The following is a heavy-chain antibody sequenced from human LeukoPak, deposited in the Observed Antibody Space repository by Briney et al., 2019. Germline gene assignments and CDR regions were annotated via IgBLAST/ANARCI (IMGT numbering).Heavy chain of an antibody. J-gene: IGHJ3*02. CDR2: ISGSGGST. D-gene: IGHD6-19*01. CDR3: ARPRSGWYRDAFDI. Sequence: PGGSLRLSCAASGFTFSSCAMSWVRQAPGKGLQWVSAISGSGGSTYYADSVKGRFTISRDNSKNTLYLQMNSLRAEDTAVYYCARPRSGWYRDAFDIWGQGTMVTVSS. V-gene: IGHV3-23*01. CDR1: GFTFSSCA.